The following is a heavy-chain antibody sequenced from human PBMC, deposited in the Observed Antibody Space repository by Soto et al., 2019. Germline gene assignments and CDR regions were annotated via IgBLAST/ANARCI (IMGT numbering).Heavy chain of an antibody. V-gene: IGHV1-2*04. CDR3: ARDAPTSIAIFGGPPLYGMDV. Sequence: ASVKVSCKASGYTFTGYYMHWVRPASGQGLEWMGWLNPNSGGTNYAQKLQGWVTMTRDPSSSTAYMELSRLRSDETGVYYCARDAPTSIAIFGGPPLYGMDVWGQGTTVTVSS. D-gene: IGHD3-3*01. CDR1: GYTFTGYY. J-gene: IGHJ6*02. CDR2: LNPNSGGT.